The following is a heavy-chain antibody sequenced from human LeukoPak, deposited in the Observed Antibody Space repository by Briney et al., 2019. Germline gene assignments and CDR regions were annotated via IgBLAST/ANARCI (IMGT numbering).Heavy chain of an antibody. CDR1: GYSISSGYY. V-gene: IGHV4-38-2*02. CDR3: ARDQVVGSGSNSAFDM. Sequence: SETLSLTCTVSGYSISSGYYWGWIRQPPGKGLEWIGSIYHSGSTYYNPSLKSRVTISVDTSKNQFSLKLRSVTAADTAVYYCARDQVVGSGSNSAFDMWGQGTMVTVSS. D-gene: IGHD3-10*01. J-gene: IGHJ3*02. CDR2: IYHSGST.